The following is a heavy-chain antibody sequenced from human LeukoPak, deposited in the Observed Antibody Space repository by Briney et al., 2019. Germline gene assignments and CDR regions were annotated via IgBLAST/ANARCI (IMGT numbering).Heavy chain of an antibody. J-gene: IGHJ6*03. CDR2: IYYSGST. CDR3: ARGSYGSGSYYNASYYYYYYYMDV. D-gene: IGHD3-10*01. CDR1: GGSISSYY. Sequence: SETLSLTCTVSGGSISSYYWSWLRQPPGKGLEWIGYIYYSGSTNYNPSLKSRVTISVDTSKNQFSLKLSSVTAADTAVYYCARGSYGSGSYYNASYYYYYYYMDVWGKGTTVTVSS. V-gene: IGHV4-59*01.